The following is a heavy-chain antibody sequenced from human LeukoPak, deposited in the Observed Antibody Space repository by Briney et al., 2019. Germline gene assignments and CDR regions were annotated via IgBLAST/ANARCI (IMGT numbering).Heavy chain of an antibody. V-gene: IGHV1-3*01. CDR2: INAGNGNT. J-gene: IGHJ4*02. CDR1: GYTFTSYA. Sequence: ASVKVSCKASGYTFTSYAMHWVRQAPGQRLEWMGWINAGNGNTKYSQKFQGRVTITRDTSASTAYMELSSLRSEDTAVYYCARAMTTVTTHPFYWGQGTLVTVSS. CDR3: ARAMTTVTTHPFY. D-gene: IGHD4-17*01.